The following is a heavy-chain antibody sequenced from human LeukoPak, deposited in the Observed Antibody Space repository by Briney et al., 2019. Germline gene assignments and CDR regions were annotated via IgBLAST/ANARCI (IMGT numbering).Heavy chain of an antibody. CDR2: ISAYNGNT. V-gene: IGHV1-18*01. Sequence: ASVKVSCKASGYTFTSYGISWVRQAPGQGLEWMGWISAYNGNTNYAQKLQGRVTMTTDTSTSTAYMELRSLRSDDTAVYYCARETTVTTSIHLYYYGMDVWGQGTTVTVSS. CDR3: ARETTVTTSIHLYYYGMDV. D-gene: IGHD4-17*01. J-gene: IGHJ6*02. CDR1: GYTFTSYG.